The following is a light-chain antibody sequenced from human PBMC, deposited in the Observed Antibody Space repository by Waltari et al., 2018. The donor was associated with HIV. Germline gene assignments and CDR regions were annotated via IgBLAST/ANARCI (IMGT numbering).Light chain of an antibody. CDR3: KQYGSSLWT. Sequence: DIVLTQSPGSLSLSPGERATLSCRASRSVASNYLAWYQQKPGQAPRVLIYGASSRGSGFPDRFSGSGSVTDFTFTSSRLGPEDFAVYYCKQYGSSLWTFGQGTKVEIK. CDR1: RSVASNY. J-gene: IGKJ1*01. V-gene: IGKV3-20*01. CDR2: GAS.